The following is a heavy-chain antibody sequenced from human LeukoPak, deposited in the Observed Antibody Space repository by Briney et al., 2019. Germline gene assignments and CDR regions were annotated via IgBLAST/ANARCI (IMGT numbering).Heavy chain of an antibody. Sequence: GASVKVSCKTSGYTFTGYYMHWVRQAPGHGLEWMGWINPNSGGTNYAQKFQGRVTMTRDTPISTAYMELSRLRSDDTAVYYCARERDSSGYSPLDPWGQGTLVTVSS. CDR3: ARERDSSGYSPLDP. D-gene: IGHD3-22*01. CDR2: INPNSGGT. V-gene: IGHV1-2*02. CDR1: GYTFTGYY. J-gene: IGHJ5*02.